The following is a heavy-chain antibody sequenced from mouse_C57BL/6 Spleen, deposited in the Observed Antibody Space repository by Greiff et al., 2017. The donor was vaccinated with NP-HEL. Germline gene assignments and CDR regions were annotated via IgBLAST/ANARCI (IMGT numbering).Heavy chain of an antibody. J-gene: IGHJ4*01. CDR1: GYTFTEYT. CDR3: ARHEDDYYGSSYGGTRAMDY. D-gene: IGHD1-1*01. CDR2: FYPGSGSL. V-gene: IGHV1-62-2*01. Sequence: QVQLQQSGAELVKPGASVKLSCKASGYTFTEYTIHWVKQRSGQGLEWIGWFYPGSGSLQYNEKFKEKATLTADKSSSTVYMELSRLTSEDSAVYFCARHEDDYYGSSYGGTRAMDYWGQGTSVTVSS.